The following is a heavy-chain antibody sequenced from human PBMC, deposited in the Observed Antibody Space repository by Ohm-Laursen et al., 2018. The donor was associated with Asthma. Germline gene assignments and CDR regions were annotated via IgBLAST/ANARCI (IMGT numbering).Heavy chain of an antibody. D-gene: IGHD6-13*01. J-gene: IGHJ4*02. CDR2: ISFDGSNK. CDR3: AKDVLGFVAAAQD. Sequence: SLRLSCSASGFTFNSYGIHWVRQAPGKGLEWVVVISFDGSNKYYADSVKGRFTISRDNSKNTLYLQMNSLRAEDTAIYYCAKDVLGFVAAAQDWGQGTLVTVSS. V-gene: IGHV3-30*18. CDR1: GFTFNSYG.